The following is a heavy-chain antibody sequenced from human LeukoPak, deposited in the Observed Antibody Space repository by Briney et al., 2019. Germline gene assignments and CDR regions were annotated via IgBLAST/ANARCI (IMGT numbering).Heavy chain of an antibody. V-gene: IGHV3-21*06. J-gene: IGHJ5*02. CDR3: ARDVVTEVVTLTTTDA. Sequence: GGSLRLSCTASGFTCSGYNMKWVRQAPGKGLEWVSSIRSTGSNIDYVDSVKGRFTGSRDNAKNSLYLQMNSLKAEDTAVYYCARDVVTEVVTLTTTDAWGQGTLVTVSS. CDR1: GFTCSGYN. D-gene: IGHD2-21*02. CDR2: IRSTGSNI.